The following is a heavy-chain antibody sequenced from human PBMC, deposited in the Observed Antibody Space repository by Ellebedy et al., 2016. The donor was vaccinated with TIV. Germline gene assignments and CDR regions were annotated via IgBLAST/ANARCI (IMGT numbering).Heavy chain of an antibody. CDR3: ARDLSITMVRGVKDYYYGMDV. CDR1: GGTFSSYA. CDR2: IIPIFGTA. J-gene: IGHJ6*02. Sequence: ASVKVSCKASGGTFSSYAISWVRQAPGQGLEWMGGIIPIFGTANYAQKFQGRVTITADESTSTAYMELSSLRSEDTAVYYCARDLSITMVRGVKDYYYGMDVWGQGTTVTVSS. V-gene: IGHV1-69*13. D-gene: IGHD3-10*01.